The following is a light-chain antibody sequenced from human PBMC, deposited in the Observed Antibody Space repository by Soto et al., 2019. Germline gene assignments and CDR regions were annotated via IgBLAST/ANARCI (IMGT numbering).Light chain of an antibody. J-gene: IGKJ1*01. CDR1: QSLLHSNVYNY. V-gene: IGKV2-28*01. Sequence: DLVMTQSPLSLPVTPGEPASISCRSSQSLLHSNVYNYLDWYLQKPGQSPQLLIYLGSNRASGVPDRFSGSGSGTDFTLKISRVEAEDVGVYYCMQPLQSWTFGQGTKVDIK. CDR2: LGS. CDR3: MQPLQSWT.